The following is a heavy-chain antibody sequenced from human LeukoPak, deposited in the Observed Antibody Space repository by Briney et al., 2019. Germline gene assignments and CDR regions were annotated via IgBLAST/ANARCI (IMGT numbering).Heavy chain of an antibody. D-gene: IGHD1-26*01. J-gene: IGHJ4*02. Sequence: ASVKLSCTASGYTFTSYYMHWVRQAPGQGLEWMGIINPSGGSTSYAQKFQGRVTMTRDMSTSTVYMELSSLRSEDTAVYYCARDRGGSYYRYYFDYWGQGTLVTVSS. V-gene: IGHV1-46*01. CDR3: ARDRGGSYYRYYFDY. CDR2: INPSGGST. CDR1: GYTFTSYY.